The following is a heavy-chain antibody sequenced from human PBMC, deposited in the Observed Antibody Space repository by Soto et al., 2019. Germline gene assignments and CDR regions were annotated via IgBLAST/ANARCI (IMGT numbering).Heavy chain of an antibody. V-gene: IGHV3-66*01. CDR3: ARDYSSYSPFDY. J-gene: IGHJ4*02. Sequence: GGSLRLSCAASGFTVSSNYMSWVRQAPGKGLEWISIIYSAGNTYYADSVKGRFTISRDNSKNSLYLQMNSLRAEDTAVYYCARDYSSYSPFDYWGQGTLVTVSS. CDR1: GFTVSSNY. CDR2: IYSAGNT. D-gene: IGHD2-2*02.